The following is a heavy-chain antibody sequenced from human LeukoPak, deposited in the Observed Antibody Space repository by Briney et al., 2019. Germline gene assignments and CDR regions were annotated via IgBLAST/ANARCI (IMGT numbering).Heavy chain of an antibody. V-gene: IGHV1-8*01. CDR1: GYTFTSYD. CDR3: ARRGRSYCSGGSCYNWFDP. Sequence: ASVKVSCKASGYTFTSYDINWVRQATGQGLEWMGWMNPNSGNTGYAQKFQGRVTMTRNTSISTAYMELSSRRSEDTAVYYCARRGRSYCSGGSCYNWFDPWGQGTLVTVSS. D-gene: IGHD2-15*01. CDR2: MNPNSGNT. J-gene: IGHJ5*02.